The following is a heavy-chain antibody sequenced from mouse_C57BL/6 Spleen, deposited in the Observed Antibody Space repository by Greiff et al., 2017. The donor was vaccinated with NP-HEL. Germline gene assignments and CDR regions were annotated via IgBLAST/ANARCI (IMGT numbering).Heavy chain of an antibody. V-gene: IGHV1-64*01. CDR2: IHPNSGST. J-gene: IGHJ3*01. CDR3: ANLLWYPAWFAY. D-gene: IGHD2-1*01. Sequence: VQLQQPGAELVKPGASVKLSCKASGYTFTSYWMHWVKQRPGQGLEWIGMIHPNSGSTNYNEKFKSKATLTVDKSSSTAYMKLSSLTSEDSAVYYCANLLWYPAWFAYWGQGTLVTVSA. CDR1: GYTFTSYW.